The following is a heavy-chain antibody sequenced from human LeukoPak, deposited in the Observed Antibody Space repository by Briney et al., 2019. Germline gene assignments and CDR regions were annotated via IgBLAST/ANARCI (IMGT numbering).Heavy chain of an antibody. J-gene: IGHJ4*02. D-gene: IGHD3-22*01. V-gene: IGHV4-30-4*01. CDR2: IHYSGST. CDR1: GGSISSGDYY. CDR3: ARASKNYYDSSGYFDY. Sequence: SETLSLTCTVSGGSISSGDYYWSWVRQPPGKGLEWIGYIHYSGSTSYYPSFKSRVTISVDTSKNQLSLKLSSVTDADTAVYYCARASKNYYDSSGYFDYWGQGTLVTVSS.